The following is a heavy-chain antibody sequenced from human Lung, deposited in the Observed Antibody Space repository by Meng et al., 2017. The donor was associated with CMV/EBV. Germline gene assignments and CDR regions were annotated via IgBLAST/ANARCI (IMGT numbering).Heavy chain of an antibody. CDR2: INPDGSVK. Sequence: SSFSFTSSWMTWVRQAPGKGLQWVANINPDGSVKQYVVSVKGRFSVSRDNAKNSLYLQMNSLRAEDMAVYYCARGLSMVGIAGSWCDPWGQGTLVTVSS. J-gene: IGHJ5*02. CDR3: ARGLSMVGIAGSWCDP. V-gene: IGHV3-7*01. CDR1: SFSFTSSW. D-gene: IGHD1-26*01.